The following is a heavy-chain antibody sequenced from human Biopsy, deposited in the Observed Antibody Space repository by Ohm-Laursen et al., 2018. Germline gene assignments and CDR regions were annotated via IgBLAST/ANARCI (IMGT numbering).Heavy chain of an antibody. J-gene: IGHJ4*02. CDR1: GGSISGSS. D-gene: IGHD3-16*01. CDR2: ISYSRDT. Sequence: SETLSLTCPVSGGSISGSSWSWIRQAPGKGLEWIGYISYSRDTNYNPSLKSRITISVDTSKNQFSLKLTSVTAADTALYYCTRAGGGKIYGLWGQGTLVTVSS. CDR3: TRAGGGKIYGL. V-gene: IGHV4-59*12.